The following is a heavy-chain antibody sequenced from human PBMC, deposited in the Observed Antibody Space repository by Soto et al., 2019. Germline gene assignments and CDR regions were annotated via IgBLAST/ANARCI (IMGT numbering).Heavy chain of an antibody. J-gene: IGHJ5*02. CDR1: GGSFSGYY. D-gene: IGHD2-2*01. Sequence: SETLSLTCAVYGGSFSGYYWSWIRQPPGKGLEWIGEINHSGSTNYNPSLKSRVTISVDTSKNQFSLKLSSVTAADTAVYYCARARIVVVPAARYNWFDPWGQGTLVT. CDR3: ARARIVVVPAARYNWFDP. V-gene: IGHV4-34*01. CDR2: INHSGST.